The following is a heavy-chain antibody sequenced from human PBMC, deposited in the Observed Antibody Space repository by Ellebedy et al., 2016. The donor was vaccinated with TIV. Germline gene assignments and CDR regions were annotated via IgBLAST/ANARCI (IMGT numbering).Heavy chain of an antibody. CDR1: GGSISDYS. CDR2: IDASGSA. V-gene: IGHV4-4*07. J-gene: IGHJ4*02. CDR3: ASGGDHASFYY. D-gene: IGHD2-2*01. Sequence: MPSETLSLTCTVSGGSISDYSWSWIRQPAGKGLEWVGHIDASGSASYNASLRSRVTMSVDTSKKKVSLRLSSLTAADPAVYYCASGGDHASFYYWGQGTLVTVSS.